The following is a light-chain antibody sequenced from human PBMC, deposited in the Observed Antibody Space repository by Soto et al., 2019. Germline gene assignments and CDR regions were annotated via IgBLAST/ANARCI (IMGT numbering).Light chain of an antibody. CDR2: FAS. CDR3: KQYNIWPPWT. V-gene: IGKV3-15*01. J-gene: IGKJ1*01. Sequence: EIVMTQSPATLSVSPGEGATLSCRASQFVGNKLAWYQHKPGQAPRLLIYFASTRATGVPARFSGSGSGTEFTITISRLQSEDFAVYYCKQYNIWPPWTFGQGTRVEI. CDR1: QFVGNK.